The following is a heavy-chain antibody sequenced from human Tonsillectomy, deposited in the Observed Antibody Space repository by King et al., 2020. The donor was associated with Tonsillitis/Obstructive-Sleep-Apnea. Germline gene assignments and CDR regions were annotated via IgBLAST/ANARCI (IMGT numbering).Heavy chain of an antibody. CDR2: INAGNGNT. Sequence: QLVQSGAEVKKPGASVKVSCQASGYTFTSYAMHWVRQAPGQRLEWMGWINAGNGNTKYSQKFQGRVTITRDTSASTAYMELSSLRSEDTAVYYCARDGIVVVPAAINYFDYWGQGTLVTVSS. J-gene: IGHJ4*02. CDR3: ARDGIVVVPAAINYFDY. V-gene: IGHV1-3*01. CDR1: GYTFTSYA. D-gene: IGHD2-2*02.